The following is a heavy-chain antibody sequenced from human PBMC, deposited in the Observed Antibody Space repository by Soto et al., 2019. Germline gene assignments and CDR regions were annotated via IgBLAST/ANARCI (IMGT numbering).Heavy chain of an antibody. D-gene: IGHD3-10*01. J-gene: IGHJ6*02. CDR1: GGSFSGYY. Sequence: SETLSLTCAVYGGSFSGYYWSWIREPPGKGLEWIGEINHSGSTNYNPSLKSRVTISVDTSKNQFSLKLSSVTAADTAVYYCARSRGYGMDVWGQGTTVTVSS. CDR3: ARSRGYGMDV. CDR2: INHSGST. V-gene: IGHV4-34*01.